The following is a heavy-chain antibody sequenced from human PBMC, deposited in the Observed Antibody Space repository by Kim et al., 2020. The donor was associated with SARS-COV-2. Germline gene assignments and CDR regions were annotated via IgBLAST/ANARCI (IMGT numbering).Heavy chain of an antibody. CDR2: T. J-gene: IGHJ2*01. CDR3: ARHLRNWYFDL. V-gene: IGHV4-39*01. Sequence: TTYTPSLSDQVTISVDTSKKQFSLRLGSVTAADAAVYYCARHLRNWYFDLWGRGTLVTVSS.